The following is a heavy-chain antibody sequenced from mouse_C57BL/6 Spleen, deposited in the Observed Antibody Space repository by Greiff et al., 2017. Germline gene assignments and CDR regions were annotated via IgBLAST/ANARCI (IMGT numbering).Heavy chain of an antibody. V-gene: IGHV1-77*01. CDR1: GYTFTDYY. D-gene: IGHD1-1*01. CDR2: IGPGSGST. Sequence: VQLQQSGAELVKPGASVKISCKASGYTFTDYYINWVKQRPGQGLEWIGKIGPGSGSTYYNEKFKGKATLTADKSSSTAYMQRSSLTSEDSAVYFCANSITTVVATPFAYWGQGTLVTVAA. CDR3: ANSITTVVATPFAY. J-gene: IGHJ3*01.